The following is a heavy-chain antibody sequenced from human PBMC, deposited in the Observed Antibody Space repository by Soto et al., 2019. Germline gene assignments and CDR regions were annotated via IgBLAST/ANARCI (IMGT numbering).Heavy chain of an antibody. D-gene: IGHD3-22*01. Sequence: ASVKVSCKASGYTFTSYAMHWVRQAPGQRLEWMGWINAGNGNTKYSQKFQGRVTITRDTSASTAYMELISLRSEDTAVYYCARVAHYYDSSGYWPSWGQGTLVTVSS. V-gene: IGHV1-3*01. J-gene: IGHJ5*02. CDR1: GYTFTSYA. CDR2: INAGNGNT. CDR3: ARVAHYYDSSGYWPS.